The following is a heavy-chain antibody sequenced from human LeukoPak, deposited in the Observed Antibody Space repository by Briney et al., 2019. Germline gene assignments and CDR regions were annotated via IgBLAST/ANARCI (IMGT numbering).Heavy chain of an antibody. V-gene: IGHV3-21*01. CDR3: ARAFRLSSLYYMGV. CDR1: GFTFSSYT. CDR2: ISSSSSYI. Sequence: GGSLRLSCAASGFTFSSYTMNWVRQAPGKGLEWVSSISSSSSYIYYADSVKGRFTISRDNSKNSLYLQMNSLRAEDTAVYYCARAFRLSSLYYMGVWGKGTTVTVSS. D-gene: IGHD3-16*02. J-gene: IGHJ6*03.